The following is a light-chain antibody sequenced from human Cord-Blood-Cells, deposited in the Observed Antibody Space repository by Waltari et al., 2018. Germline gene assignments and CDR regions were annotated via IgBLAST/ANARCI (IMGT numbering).Light chain of an antibody. CDR3: VLYMGSGIWV. J-gene: IGLJ3*02. Sequence: QPVVTQEPSFSVSPGGTVTLTCALSSGSVSTSYYPSWYQQTPGQAPRTLIYSTNTRSSGVPDRFSGSILGNKAALTITGAQADDESDYYCVLYMGSGIWVFGGGTKLTVL. CDR2: STN. V-gene: IGLV8-61*01. CDR1: SGSVSTSYY.